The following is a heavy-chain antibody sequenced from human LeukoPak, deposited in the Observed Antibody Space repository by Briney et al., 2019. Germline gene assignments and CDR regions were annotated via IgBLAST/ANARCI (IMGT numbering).Heavy chain of an antibody. CDR1: GYSFTGSW. Sequence: GESLKISCKGSGYSFTGSWIRWVRQMPGQGLEWKGISYPGDSDTTHSPSFQGKVTIPAAKSIRTAYLQWRSMKASDTAMYYCARQYYSDSSGYLRQNWFEPWGQGTLVTVSS. J-gene: IGHJ5*02. D-gene: IGHD3-22*01. CDR2: SYPGDSDT. V-gene: IGHV5-51*01. CDR3: ARQYYSDSSGYLRQNWFEP.